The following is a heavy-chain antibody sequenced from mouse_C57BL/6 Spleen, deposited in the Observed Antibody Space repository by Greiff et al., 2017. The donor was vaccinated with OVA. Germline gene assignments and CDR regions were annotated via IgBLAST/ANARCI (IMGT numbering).Heavy chain of an antibody. CDR1: GYTFTSYW. CDR2: IDPSDSET. CDR3: AGYGDDGGSWFAY. Sequence: QVQLQQPGAELVRPGSSVKLSCKASGYTFTSYWMHWVKQRPIQGLEWIGNIDPSDSETHYNQKFKDKATLTVDKSSSTAYMQLSSLTSEDSAVYYGAGYGDDGGSWFAYWGQGTLVTVSA. V-gene: IGHV1-52*01. D-gene: IGHD2-2*01. J-gene: IGHJ3*01.